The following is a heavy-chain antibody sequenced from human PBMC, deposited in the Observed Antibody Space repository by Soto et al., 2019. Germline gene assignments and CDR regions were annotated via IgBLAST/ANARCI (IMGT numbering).Heavy chain of an antibody. CDR1: GGTFSSYA. CDR2: IIPIVGTG. D-gene: IGHD6-13*01. Sequence: QVQLVQSGAEVKKPGSSVKVSCKASGGTFSSYAISWVRQAPGQGLEWMGGIIPIVGTGNYAQNFQGRVTISADESTSTDYMELSSLKSEGTAMYFCARDLRAAGRPGMDVWGQGTPVTVSS. V-gene: IGHV1-69*01. CDR3: ARDLRAAGRPGMDV. J-gene: IGHJ6*02.